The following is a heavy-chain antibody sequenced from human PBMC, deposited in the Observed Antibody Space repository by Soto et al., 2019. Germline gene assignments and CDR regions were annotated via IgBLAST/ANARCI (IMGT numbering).Heavy chain of an antibody. J-gene: IGHJ5*02. CDR2: IDYSGST. CDR1: GGSISRYY. CDR3: ARDQDGRHNTFDP. Sequence: QVQLQESGPGLVKPSETLSLTCTVSGGSISRYYWSWIRQPPGQGLEWFRYIDYSGSTSYNPSLKTRYTGAVATFKSQFSLKLSSVTTADTAVYYFARDQDGRHNTFDPCGQGTIVTVTS. D-gene: IGHD1-1*01. V-gene: IGHV4-59*01.